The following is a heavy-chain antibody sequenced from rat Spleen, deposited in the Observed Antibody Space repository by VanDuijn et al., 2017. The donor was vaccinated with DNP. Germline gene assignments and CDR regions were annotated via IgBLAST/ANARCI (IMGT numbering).Heavy chain of an antibody. CDR2: INTDGGTT. CDR1: GFTFSSFW. D-gene: IGHD5-1*01. CDR3: AKSGGYYAMDA. J-gene: IGHJ4*01. V-gene: IGHV5-58*01. Sequence: EVQLVETGGGLVQPGRSLKLSCVASGFTFSSFWMHWIRQVPGKGLEWVASINTDGGTTFYPDSVKGRFTISRDNAENTVYLQMNSLRSEDTATYYCAKSGGYYAMDAWGQGTSVTVSS.